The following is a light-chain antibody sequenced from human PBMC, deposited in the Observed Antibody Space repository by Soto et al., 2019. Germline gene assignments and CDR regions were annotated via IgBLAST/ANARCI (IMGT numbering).Light chain of an antibody. CDR3: AVWDGSLSGVV. CDR1: DYNIGRNN. Sequence: QSVLAQPPSVSGTPGQRVTISCEGSDYNIGRNNVYWYQQLPGAAPKLPIQKVSQRPSGVPDRFSGSKSGTSASLAISGLRSEDAADYYCAVWDGSLSGVVFGGGTK. CDR2: KVS. J-gene: IGLJ2*01. V-gene: IGLV1-47*01.